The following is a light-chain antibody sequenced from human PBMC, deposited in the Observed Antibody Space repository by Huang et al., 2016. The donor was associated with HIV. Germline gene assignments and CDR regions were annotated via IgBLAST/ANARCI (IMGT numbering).Light chain of an antibody. Sequence: EIVLTQSPATLSVSLGERATLSCRASQSISNNLAWYQQKPGQSPRLLIYGASTRDTSSPAKFSGSGSMTDFTLTISSLQSEDFAVYYYHQYNNWTPEHTFGQGTKLEIK. CDR1: QSISNN. V-gene: IGKV3-15*01. J-gene: IGKJ2*01. CDR3: HQYNNWTPEHT. CDR2: GAS.